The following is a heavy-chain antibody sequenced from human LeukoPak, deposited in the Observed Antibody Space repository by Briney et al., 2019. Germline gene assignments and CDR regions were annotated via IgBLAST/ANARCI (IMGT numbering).Heavy chain of an antibody. CDR1: GGSISSSSYY. CDR3: ARVSEGGNPSYYYYYYGMDV. CDR2: IYHSGST. V-gene: IGHV4-39*07. Sequence: SETLSLTCTVSGGSISSSSYYWGWIRQPPGKGLEWIGSIYHSGSTYFHPSLKSRVTISVDTSKNQFSLKLSSVTAADTAVYYCARVSEGGNPSYYYYYYGMDVWGQGTTVTVSS. D-gene: IGHD4-23*01. J-gene: IGHJ6*02.